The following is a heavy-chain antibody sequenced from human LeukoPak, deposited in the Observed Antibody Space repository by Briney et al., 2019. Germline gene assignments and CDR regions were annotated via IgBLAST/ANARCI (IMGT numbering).Heavy chain of an antibody. CDR2: IKQDGSEK. CDR3: ARDHHYYGSGSHQDYYYYYGMDV. V-gene: IGHV3-7*01. D-gene: IGHD3-10*01. CDR1: GFTFSSYW. Sequence: GGSLRLSCAASGFTFSSYWMSWVRQAPGKGLEWVANIKQDGSEKYYVDSVKGRFTISRGNAKNSLYLQMNSLRAEDTAVYYCARDHHYYGSGSHQDYYYYYGMDVWGQGTTVTVSS. J-gene: IGHJ6*02.